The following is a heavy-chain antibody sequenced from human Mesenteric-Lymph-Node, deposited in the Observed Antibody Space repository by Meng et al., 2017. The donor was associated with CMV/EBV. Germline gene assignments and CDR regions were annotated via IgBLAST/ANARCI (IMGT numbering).Heavy chain of an antibody. Sequence: GESLKISCAASGFTFSSYSMNWVRQAPGKGLEWVSSISSSSSYIYYADSVKGRFTISRDNAKNSLYLQMNSLRAEDTAVYYCAKIHAVVVPAWGQGTLVTVSS. D-gene: IGHD2-2*01. J-gene: IGHJ4*02. CDR3: AKIHAVVVPA. V-gene: IGHV3-21*01. CDR1: GFTFSSYS. CDR2: ISSSSSYI.